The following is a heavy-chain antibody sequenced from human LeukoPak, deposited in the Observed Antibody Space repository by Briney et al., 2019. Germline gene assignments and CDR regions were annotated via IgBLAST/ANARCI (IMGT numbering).Heavy chain of an antibody. J-gene: IGHJ4*02. CDR2: ISSSGGFT. D-gene: IGHD3-10*01. CDR3: AKSPGYFDY. V-gene: IGHV3-23*01. CDR1: AFTFSSYA. Sequence: PGGSLRLSCAASAFTFSSYAMSWVRQAPGKGLEWVSGISSSGGFTYYADSVKGRFTISRDNSKNTLYLQMDSLRAEDTAVYYCAKSPGYFDYWGQGTLVTVSS.